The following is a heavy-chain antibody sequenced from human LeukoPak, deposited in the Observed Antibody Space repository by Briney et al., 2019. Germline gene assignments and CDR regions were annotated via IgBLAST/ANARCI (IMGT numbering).Heavy chain of an antibody. CDR1: GFTFSTYA. Sequence: GGSLRLSCAASGFTFSTYAMHWVRQAPGKGLEWLTVISYNGSHQYYSDSVRGRFTISRDNSRNSLFLQINRLRPEDTAVYYCARGLSDGDYFDSWGQGTLFTVSS. CDR3: ARGLSDGDYFDS. CDR2: ISYNGSHQ. J-gene: IGHJ4*02. D-gene: IGHD2-21*01. V-gene: IGHV3-30*04.